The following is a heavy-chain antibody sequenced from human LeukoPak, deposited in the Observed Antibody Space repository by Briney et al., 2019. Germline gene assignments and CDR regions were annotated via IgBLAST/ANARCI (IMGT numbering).Heavy chain of an antibody. V-gene: IGHV3-33*03. CDR1: GFTFSSYG. Sequence: GRSLRLSCAASGFTFSSYGMHWVRQAPGKGLEWVAVIWYDGSNKYYADSVKGRFTISRDNAKNSVYLQMDSLSAEDTAFYYCARGYGAGNYRRPFYGMDVWGQGTTVTVSS. J-gene: IGHJ6*02. CDR2: IWYDGSNK. CDR3: ARGYGAGNYRRPFYGMDV. D-gene: IGHD3-10*01.